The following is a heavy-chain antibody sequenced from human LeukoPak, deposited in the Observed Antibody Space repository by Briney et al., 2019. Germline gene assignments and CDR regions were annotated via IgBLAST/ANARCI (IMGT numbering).Heavy chain of an antibody. CDR1: GGSISSYY. Sequence: SETLSLTCTVSGGSISSYYWSWIRQPPGKGLEWIGYIYYSGSTNYNPSLKSRVTISVDTSKNQFSLKLSSVTAADTAVYCCALSEVGSKSIDYWGQGTLVTVSS. CDR2: IYYSGST. J-gene: IGHJ4*02. CDR3: ALSEVGSKSIDY. D-gene: IGHD2-15*01. V-gene: IGHV4-59*01.